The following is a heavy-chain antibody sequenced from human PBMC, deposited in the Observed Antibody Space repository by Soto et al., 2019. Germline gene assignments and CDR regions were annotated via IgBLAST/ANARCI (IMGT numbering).Heavy chain of an antibody. CDR2: INDRGSS. CDR3: ARESHDILTGPPWVWYFDL. J-gene: IGHJ2*01. V-gene: IGHV4-34*01. D-gene: IGHD3-9*01. CDR1: GGSFSGYY. Sequence: QVQLQQWGAGPLRPLETLSLTCGVSGGSFSGYYWAWIRQSPGKGLEWIGEINDRGSSNYNPSQKSRVSISVDTSKNHYSLNLRAVTAADTAVYSCARESHDILTGPPWVWYFDLWGRGTLVTVSS.